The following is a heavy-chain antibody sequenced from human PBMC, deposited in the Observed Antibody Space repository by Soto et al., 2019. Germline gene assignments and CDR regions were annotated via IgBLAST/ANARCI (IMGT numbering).Heavy chain of an antibody. CDR1: GYSFSTYG. V-gene: IGHV1-18*01. CDR3: ARDLFGEDGAGYFDY. D-gene: IGHD3-10*01. CDR2: ISGLNGNT. Sequence: QVHLVQSGVEVKKPGASVKVSCKASGYSFSTYGISWVRQAPGQGLEWMGWISGLNGNTNYAQNLQGRVTMTTDTSTSTAYMELRSLGFDETAMYYCARDLFGEDGAGYFDYWGQGTLVIVSS. J-gene: IGHJ4*02.